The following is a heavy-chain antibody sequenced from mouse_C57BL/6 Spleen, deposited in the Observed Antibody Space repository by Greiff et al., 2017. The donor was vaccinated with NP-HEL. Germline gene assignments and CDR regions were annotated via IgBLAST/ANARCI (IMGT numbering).Heavy chain of an antibody. J-gene: IGHJ3*01. CDR1: GYTFTSYW. CDR3: AVYYDYDGPFAY. CDR2: IDPSDSET. D-gene: IGHD2-4*01. V-gene: IGHV1-52*01. Sequence: QVQLQQPGAELVRPGSSVKLSCKASGYTFTSYWMHWVKQRPIQGLEWIGNIDPSDSETHYNQKFKDKATLTVDQSSSTAYMQLSSLTSEDSAVYYYAVYYDYDGPFAYWGQGTLVTVSA.